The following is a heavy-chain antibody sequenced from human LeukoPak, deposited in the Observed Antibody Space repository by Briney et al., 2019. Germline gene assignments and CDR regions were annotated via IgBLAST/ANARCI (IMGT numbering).Heavy chain of an antibody. V-gene: IGHV3-73*01. J-gene: IGHJ4*02. D-gene: IGHD6-19*01. CDR1: GFTFSGSA. CDR3: TTLTIAVAGTVCY. CDR2: IRSKANSYAT. Sequence: GGSLRLSCAASGFTFSGSAMHWVRQASGKGLEWVGRIRSKANSYATAYAASVKGRFTISRDDSKNTAYLQMNSLKTEDTAVYYCTTLTIAVAGTVCYWGQGTLVTVSS.